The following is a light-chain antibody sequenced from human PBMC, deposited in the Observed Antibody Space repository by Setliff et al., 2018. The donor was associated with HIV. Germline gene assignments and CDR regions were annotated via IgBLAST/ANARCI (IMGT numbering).Light chain of an antibody. CDR3: SSYTKTNIWV. J-gene: IGLJ3*02. V-gene: IGLV2-14*01. CDR2: EVT. CDR1: DVGGYEY. Sequence: DVGGYEYVSWYQLHPGRAPKLLIYEVTNRPSGMSIRFSGSKSGNTASLTISGLQGEDEGDYYCSSYTKTNIWVFGGGTKVTVL.